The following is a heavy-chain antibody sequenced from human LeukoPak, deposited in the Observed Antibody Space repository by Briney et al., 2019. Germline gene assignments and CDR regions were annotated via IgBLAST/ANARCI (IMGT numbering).Heavy chain of an antibody. J-gene: IGHJ4*02. V-gene: IGHV3-53*01. Sequence: GGSLRLSCAASGFTVSDNYMGWVRQAPGKGLEWVSVVYGGGNTYYADSVTGRFIISRDNSRNTLFLQMNSLRAEDTAVYYCAKVASDSIGWYHFDYWGQGTLVTVSS. CDR2: VYGGGNT. CDR3: AKVASDSIGWYHFDY. CDR1: GFTVSDNY. D-gene: IGHD6-19*01.